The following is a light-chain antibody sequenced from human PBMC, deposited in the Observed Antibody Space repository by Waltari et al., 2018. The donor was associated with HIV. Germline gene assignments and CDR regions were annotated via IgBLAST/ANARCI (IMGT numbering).Light chain of an antibody. CDR1: SNDIGPYNY. V-gene: IGLV2-8*01. CDR3: SSYAGSGNLLL. J-gene: IGLJ6*01. CDR2: EVN. Sequence: QSALTQPPAASGSPGQSVTISCTGTSNDIGPYNYVSWYQQHPDKAPRLLIYEVNKRPSGVPGRFSGSKSGNTASLTVSGLQAEDEADYYGSSYAGSGNLLLFGGGTKVTVL.